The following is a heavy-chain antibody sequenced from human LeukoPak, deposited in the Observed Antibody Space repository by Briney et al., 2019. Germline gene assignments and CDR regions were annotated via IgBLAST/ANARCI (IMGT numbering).Heavy chain of an antibody. CDR2: ISASGHYI. Sequence: PGGSLRLSCEASGFTFRSFAMSWVRQAPGKGLQWLSGISASGHYIYQADSVKGRFTISRDNSKNTLHIEINSLRVEDTAVYYCARDGSWGDYQFYFYMDVWGKGTRVTVSS. D-gene: IGHD2-2*01. CDR1: GFTFRSFA. V-gene: IGHV3-23*01. J-gene: IGHJ6*03. CDR3: ARDGSWGDYQFYFYMDV.